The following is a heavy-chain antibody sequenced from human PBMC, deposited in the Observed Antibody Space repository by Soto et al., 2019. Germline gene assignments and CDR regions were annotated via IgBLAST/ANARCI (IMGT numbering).Heavy chain of an antibody. D-gene: IGHD1-7*01. J-gene: IGHJ4*01. Sequence: SETLSLTRTVSGAAITSFSRSWIRQSAGKRLEWIGRISTTGNTRYNPSLESRGSLSLDTSMNQFSLTVSSVTAADTAVYSCARESGENWTYEAYWGPGTLVTVSS. V-gene: IGHV4-4*07. CDR3: ARESGENWTYEAY. CDR2: ISTTGNT. CDR1: GAAITSFS.